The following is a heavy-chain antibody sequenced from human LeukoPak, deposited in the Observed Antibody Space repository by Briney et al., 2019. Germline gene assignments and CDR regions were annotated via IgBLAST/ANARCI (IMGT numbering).Heavy chain of an antibody. J-gene: IGHJ4*02. CDR1: GFTFSSYV. D-gene: IGHD3-22*01. Sequence: GGSLRLSCAASGFTFSSYVMTWVRQAPGKGLEWVSGISGSAGNTYYADSVKGRFTISRDNSKNTLDLQMNSLRAEDTAEYYCAKVGPGYDRSGYYDNWGQGTLVTVSS. CDR3: AKVGPGYDRSGYYDN. CDR2: ISGSAGNT. V-gene: IGHV3-23*01.